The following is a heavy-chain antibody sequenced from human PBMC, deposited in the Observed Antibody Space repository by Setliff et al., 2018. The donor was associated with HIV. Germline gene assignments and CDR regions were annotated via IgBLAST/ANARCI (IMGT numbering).Heavy chain of an antibody. CDR3: ARNPCSGGSCPDAFDI. CDR1: GGSISSYY. Sequence: PSETMSLTCTVSGGSISSYYWSWIRQPPGKGLEWIGYIYYSGSAHYNPSLKSRVTISVDTSQNQFSLKLSSVTAADTAVYYCARNPCSGGSCPDAFDIWGQGTMVTVSS. V-gene: IGHV4-59*01. D-gene: IGHD2-15*01. J-gene: IGHJ3*02. CDR2: IYYSGSA.